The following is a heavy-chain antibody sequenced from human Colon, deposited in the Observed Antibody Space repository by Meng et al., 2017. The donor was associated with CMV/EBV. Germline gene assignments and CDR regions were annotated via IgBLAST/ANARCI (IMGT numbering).Heavy chain of an antibody. J-gene: IGHJ5*02. CDR2: ILHDGSHT. D-gene: IGHD2-2*01. V-gene: IGHV3-30*04. CDR3: ARDGGYCTTSGYYTDSNWFDP. Sequence: GGSLRLSCAASGFTFSASAMHWVRQAPGKGLEWLALILHDGSHTVYADSVKGRFTISRDNSNGTLSLQMHNLRAEDTALYFCARDGGYCTTSGYYTDSNWFDPWGQGTLVTVSS. CDR1: GFTFSASA.